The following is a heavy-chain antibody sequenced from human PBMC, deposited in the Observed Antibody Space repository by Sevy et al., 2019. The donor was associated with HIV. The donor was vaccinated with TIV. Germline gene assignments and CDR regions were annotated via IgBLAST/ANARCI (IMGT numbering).Heavy chain of an antibody. V-gene: IGHV3-74*01. CDR3: GRVPVAAAGTGIDY. CDR2: IYVDGRTA. D-gene: IGHD6-13*01. CDR1: GFTFGSYW. J-gene: IGHJ4*02. Sequence: GGSLRLSCAASGFTFGSYWMHWVRQAPGKGLVWLSRIYVDGRTASYADSVKGRLAISRDNAKNTLYLQMNSLRDEDTAVYYCGRVPVAAAGTGIDYWGQGTLVTVSS.